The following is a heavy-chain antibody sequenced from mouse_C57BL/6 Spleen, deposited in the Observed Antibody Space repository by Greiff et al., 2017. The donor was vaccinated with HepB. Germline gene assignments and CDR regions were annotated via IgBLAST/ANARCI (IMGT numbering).Heavy chain of an antibody. CDR1: GYTFTSYW. V-gene: IGHV1-74*01. Sequence: QVHVKQPGAELVKPGASVKVSCKASGYTFTSYWMHWVKQRPGQGLEWIGRIHPSDSDTNYNQKFKGKATLTVDKSSSTAYMQLSSLTSEDSAVYYCFIGIYGYDGVDYWGQGTTLTVSS. J-gene: IGHJ2*01. CDR3: FIGIYGYDGVDY. D-gene: IGHD2-2*01. CDR2: IHPSDSDT.